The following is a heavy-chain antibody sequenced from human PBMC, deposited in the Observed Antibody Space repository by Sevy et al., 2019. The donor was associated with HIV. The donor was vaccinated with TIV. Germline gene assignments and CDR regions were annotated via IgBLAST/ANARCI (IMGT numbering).Heavy chain of an antibody. CDR1: GLSFRRYE. CDR2: ISTGGGTI. V-gene: IGHV3-48*03. J-gene: IGHJ4*01. Sequence: GGSLRLSCAASGLSFRRYELNWVRQAPGKGLQWISYISTGGGTIFYADSVKGRFAISRDNAKNSVFLQMNSLRAEDTAVYFCATCRRADYYYYFDYWGYGTLVSVSS. CDR3: ATCRRADYYYYFDY. D-gene: IGHD2-21*02.